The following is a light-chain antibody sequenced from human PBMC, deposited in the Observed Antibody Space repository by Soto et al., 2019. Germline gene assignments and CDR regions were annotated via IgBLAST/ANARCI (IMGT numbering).Light chain of an antibody. CDR2: GNS. CDR1: SSNIGAGYD. J-gene: IGLJ2*01. Sequence: QSVLTQPPSVSGAPGQRVTISCTGSSSNIGAGYDVHWYQQLPGTAPKLLIYGNSNRPSGVPDRFCGSKSGTSASLAITGLQAEDEADYYCQSYDSGLSGSVFGGGTKLTVL. V-gene: IGLV1-40*01. CDR3: QSYDSGLSGSV.